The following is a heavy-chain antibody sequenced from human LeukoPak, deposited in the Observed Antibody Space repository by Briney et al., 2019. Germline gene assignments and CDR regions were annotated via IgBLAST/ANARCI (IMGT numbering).Heavy chain of an antibody. Sequence: GGSLKISCRGSGYSFSDYWIGWVRQMPGEGVEGMGLISASGSDSRNSPSFQGQVTISVDKSINTAYLQWSSLRASDTAIYCCARRASVTGAAFDYWGQGTLVTVSS. CDR1: GYSFSDYW. V-gene: IGHV5-51*01. J-gene: IGHJ4*02. D-gene: IGHD2-8*02. CDR2: ISASGSDS. CDR3: ARRASVTGAAFDY.